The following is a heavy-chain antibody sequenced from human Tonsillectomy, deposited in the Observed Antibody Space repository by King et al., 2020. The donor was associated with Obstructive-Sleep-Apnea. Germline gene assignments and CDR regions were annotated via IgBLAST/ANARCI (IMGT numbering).Heavy chain of an antibody. Sequence: QLVESGGGLVKPGGSLRLSCAASGFTFSAYYMSWIRQAPGKGLEWVSYISSSSSYTNYADSVKGRFTISRDNAKNSLYLQMNSLRAEDTAVYYCARDLLAAPNDAFDIWGQGTMVTVSS. CDR3: ARDLLAAPNDAFDI. D-gene: IGHD6-6*01. V-gene: IGHV3-11*06. CDR2: ISSSSSYT. J-gene: IGHJ3*02. CDR1: GFTFSAYY.